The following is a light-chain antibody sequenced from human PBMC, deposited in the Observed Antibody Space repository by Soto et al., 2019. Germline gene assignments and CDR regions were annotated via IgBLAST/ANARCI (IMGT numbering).Light chain of an antibody. J-gene: IGKJ1*01. CDR2: EAS. Sequence: EIVLTQSPATLSLSPGERATLSCRASRSVSSYLAWYQQKPGQAPRLLIYEASSRATGIPARFSGGGSGTVFTLTISRLEPEDFAVYYCQQRSNWPWTFGQGTKVDI. CDR1: RSVSSY. CDR3: QQRSNWPWT. V-gene: IGKV3-11*01.